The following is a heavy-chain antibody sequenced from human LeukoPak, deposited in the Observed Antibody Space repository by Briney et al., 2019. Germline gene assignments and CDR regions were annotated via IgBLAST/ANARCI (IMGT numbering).Heavy chain of an antibody. CDR2: IYHSGST. Sequence: PSETLSLTCTVSGGSISSGGYYWSWIRQPPGKGLEWIGYIYHSGSTYYNPSLKSRVTISVDRSKNQFSLKLSSVTAADTAVYYCARDHRSSGVLNGFDPWGQGTLVTVSS. J-gene: IGHJ5*02. CDR1: GGSISSGGYY. V-gene: IGHV4-30-2*01. D-gene: IGHD6-19*01. CDR3: ARDHRSSGVLNGFDP.